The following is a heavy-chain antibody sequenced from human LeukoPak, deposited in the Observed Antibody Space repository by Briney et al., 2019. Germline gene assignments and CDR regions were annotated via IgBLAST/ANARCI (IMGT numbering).Heavy chain of an antibody. CDR1: GFTFSSYA. D-gene: IGHD2-2*01. Sequence: GASLRLSCAASGFTFSSYAMSWVRQAPGKGLEWVSGISGSGGSTYYADSVKGRFTISRDNSKNTLYLQMNSLRAEDTAVYCCAKGGYCSSTNCPFDYWGQGTLVTVSS. CDR2: ISGSGGST. J-gene: IGHJ4*02. CDR3: AKGGYCSSTNCPFDY. V-gene: IGHV3-23*01.